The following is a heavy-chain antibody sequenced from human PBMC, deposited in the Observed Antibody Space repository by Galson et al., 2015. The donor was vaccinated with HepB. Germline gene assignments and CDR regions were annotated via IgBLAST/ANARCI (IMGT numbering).Heavy chain of an antibody. CDR1: GGTFSSYA. CDR3: ARGPRTPVGVVVAANWFDP. Sequence: SVKVSCKASGGTFSSYAISWVRQAPGQGLEWMGGIIPILGIANYAQKFQGRVTITADKSTSTAYMELSSLRSEDTAVYYCARGPRTPVGVVVAANWFDPWGQGTLVTVSS. CDR2: IIPILGIA. J-gene: IGHJ5*02. D-gene: IGHD2-15*01. V-gene: IGHV1-69*10.